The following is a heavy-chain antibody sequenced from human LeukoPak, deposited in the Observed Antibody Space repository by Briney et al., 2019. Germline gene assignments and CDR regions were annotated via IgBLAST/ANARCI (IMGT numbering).Heavy chain of an antibody. CDR1: DGPISRGGYY. D-gene: IGHD2-2*01. CDR3: ARGVAVVPATHYYLDY. J-gene: IGHJ4*02. Sequence: SETLSLTCNVSDGPISRGGYYWGWIRQPPGKGLEWIGSIYYSGSTYYNPSLKSRVTISVDTSKNQFSLKLSSVTAADTAVYYCARGVAVVPATHYYLDYWGQGSLVTVSS. CDR2: IYYSGST. V-gene: IGHV4-39*01.